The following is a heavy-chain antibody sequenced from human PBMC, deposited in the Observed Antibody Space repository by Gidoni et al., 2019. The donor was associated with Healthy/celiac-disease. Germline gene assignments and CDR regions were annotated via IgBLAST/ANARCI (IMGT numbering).Heavy chain of an antibody. D-gene: IGHD3-22*01. CDR1: GFTFSSYW. CDR2: IKPDGSEG. V-gene: IGHV3-7*01. J-gene: IGHJ3*02. CDR3: ARGDYYDSSGYFSDAFDI. Sequence: EVQLVESGGNLVQPGGSLRPSCAASGFTFSSYWMSWVRQAPGRGLEWVANIKPDGSEGYYVDSVKGRFTISRDNAKKSLYLQMNRLRAEDTAVYYCARGDYYDSSGYFSDAFDIWGQGTMVIVSS.